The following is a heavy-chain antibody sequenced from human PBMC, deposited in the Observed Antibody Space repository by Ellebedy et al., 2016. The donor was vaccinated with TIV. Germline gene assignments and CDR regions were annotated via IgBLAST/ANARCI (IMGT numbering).Heavy chain of an antibody. Sequence: AASVKVSCKASGYTFTSYDINWVRQATGQGLEWMGWMNPNSGNTGYAQKFQGRVTMTRNTSISIAYMELSSLRSEDTAVYYCARGGRSSTSDYYYYGMDVWGQGTTVTVSS. J-gene: IGHJ6*02. CDR2: MNPNSGNT. V-gene: IGHV1-8*01. CDR3: ARGGRSSTSDYYYYGMDV. CDR1: GYTFTSYD. D-gene: IGHD2-2*01.